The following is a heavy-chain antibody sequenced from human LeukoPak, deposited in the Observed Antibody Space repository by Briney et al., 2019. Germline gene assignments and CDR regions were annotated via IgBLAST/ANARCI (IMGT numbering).Heavy chain of an antibody. V-gene: IGHV7-4-1*02. CDR1: GYTFTVYA. Sequence: ASVTVSFKASGYTFTVYATNWVRQAPGQGLEWMGWINTNTGNPTYAQGFTGRFVFSLDTSVSTAYLQISGLKAEDTAVYYCARGLSDYYYDSSGYPLWGQGTLVTVSS. J-gene: IGHJ4*02. D-gene: IGHD3-22*01. CDR3: ARGLSDYYYDSSGYPL. CDR2: INTNTGNP.